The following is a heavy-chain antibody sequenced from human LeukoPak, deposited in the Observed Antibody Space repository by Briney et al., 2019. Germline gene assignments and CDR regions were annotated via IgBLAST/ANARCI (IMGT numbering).Heavy chain of an antibody. CDR2: ISYDGSNK. J-gene: IGHJ6*02. Sequence: GRSLRLSCAASGFTFSSYGMHWVRQAPGKGLEWVAVISYDGSNKYYADSVKGRFTISRDNSKNTLYLQMNSLRAEDTAVYYCAKVPRYCSSTSCYKDYYYYGMDVWGQGTTVTVSS. CDR1: GFTFSSYG. CDR3: AKVPRYCSSTSCYKDYYYYGMDV. V-gene: IGHV3-30*18. D-gene: IGHD2-2*02.